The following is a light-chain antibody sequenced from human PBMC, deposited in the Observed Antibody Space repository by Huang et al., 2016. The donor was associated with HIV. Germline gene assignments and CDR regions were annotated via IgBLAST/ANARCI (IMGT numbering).Light chain of an antibody. V-gene: IGKV3-11*01. Sequence: EVVLTQSPATLSLSPGARATLPCRASQNISTYLAWYQQRPDQAPSLLIHDASQSATGIPARFSGSGSGTDFTLSISSLEPEDLAVYYCQQSTSWPTFGQGINLQIK. CDR3: QQSTSWPT. J-gene: IGKJ2*01. CDR1: QNISTY. CDR2: DAS.